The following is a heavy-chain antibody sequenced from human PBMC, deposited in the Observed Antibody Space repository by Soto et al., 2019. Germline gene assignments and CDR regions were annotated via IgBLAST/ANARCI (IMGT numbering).Heavy chain of an antibody. CDR2: ISYDGSNK. V-gene: IGHV3-30*03. D-gene: IGHD2-2*01. Sequence: QVQLVESGGGVVQPGRSLRLSCAASGFTFSHYGIHWVRQAPGKGLEWLAVISYDGSNKHYADSVKGRFTVSRDNSKNSLYLQMNSLRAEDTAVYFCAGYRGKYQGPIDYWGQGTLVTVSS. CDR3: AGYRGKYQGPIDY. J-gene: IGHJ4*02. CDR1: GFTFSHYG.